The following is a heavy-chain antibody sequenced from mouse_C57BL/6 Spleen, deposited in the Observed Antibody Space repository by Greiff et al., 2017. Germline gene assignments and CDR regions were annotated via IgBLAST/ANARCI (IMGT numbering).Heavy chain of an antibody. Sequence: EVQVVESGGGLVQPGGSLSLSCAASGFTFTDYYMSWVRQPPGKALEWLGFIRNKANGYTTEYSASVKGRFTISRDNSQSILYLQMNALRAEDSATYYCASYGNYPYYYAMDYWGQGTSVTVSS. J-gene: IGHJ4*01. CDR3: ASYGNYPYYYAMDY. CDR1: GFTFTDYY. D-gene: IGHD2-1*01. V-gene: IGHV7-3*01. CDR2: IRNKANGYTT.